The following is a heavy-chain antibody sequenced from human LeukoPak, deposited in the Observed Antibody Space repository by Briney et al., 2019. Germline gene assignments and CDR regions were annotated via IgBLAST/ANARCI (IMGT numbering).Heavy chain of an antibody. Sequence: PGGSLRLSCAASGFTFSSYSMNWVRQAPGKGLEWVSVIYSGGSTYYADSVKGRFTISRDNSKNTLYLQMNSLRAEDTAVYYCAGYYYDTPFDYWGQGTLVTVSS. D-gene: IGHD3-22*01. CDR3: AGYYYDTPFDY. CDR1: GFTFSSYS. J-gene: IGHJ4*02. V-gene: IGHV3-66*01. CDR2: IYSGGST.